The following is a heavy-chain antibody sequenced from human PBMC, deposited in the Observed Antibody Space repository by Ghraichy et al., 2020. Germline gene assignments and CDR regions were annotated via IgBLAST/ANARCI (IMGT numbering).Heavy chain of an antibody. J-gene: IGHJ6*04. CDR3: AKAAYSSSWYGLMDV. CDR1: GFTFSSYA. V-gene: IGHV3-23*01. D-gene: IGHD6-13*01. CDR2: ISGSGGGT. Sequence: GGSLRLSCAASGFTFSSYAMSWVRQAPGKGLEWVSAISGSGGGTYYADSVKGRFTISRDNSKNTLYLQMNSLRAEDTAVYYCAKAAYSSSWYGLMDVWGKGTTVTVSS.